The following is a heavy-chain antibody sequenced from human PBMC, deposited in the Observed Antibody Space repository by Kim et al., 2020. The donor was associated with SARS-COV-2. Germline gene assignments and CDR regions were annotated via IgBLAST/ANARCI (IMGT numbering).Heavy chain of an antibody. CDR3: ARDGPDGWYVI. J-gene: IGHJ4*02. D-gene: IGHD6-19*01. V-gene: IGHV4-59*13. Sequence: SETLSLTCTVSGGSISSYYWSWIRQPPGKGLEWIGYIYYSGSTNYNPSLKSRVTISVDTSKNQFSLKLSSVTAADTAVYYCARDGPDGWYVIWGQGTLVTVSS. CDR2: IYYSGST. CDR1: GGSISSYY.